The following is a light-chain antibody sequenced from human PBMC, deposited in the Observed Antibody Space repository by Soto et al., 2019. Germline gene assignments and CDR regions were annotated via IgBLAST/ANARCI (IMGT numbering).Light chain of an antibody. Sequence: EIVLTQSPGTLSLSPGERATLSCRASQSVSSNYFAWYQQKPGQAPRLLIYGASSRATGIPDRFSGSGSGADFTLTISSLQPEDFAVYYCQQYGSSPRTFGQGTKVEIK. CDR2: GAS. CDR3: QQYGSSPRT. J-gene: IGKJ1*01. CDR1: QSVSSNY. V-gene: IGKV3-20*01.